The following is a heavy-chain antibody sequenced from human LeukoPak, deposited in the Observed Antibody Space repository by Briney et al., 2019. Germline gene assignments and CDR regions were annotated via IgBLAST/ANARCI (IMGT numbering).Heavy chain of an antibody. CDR3: VRDSYYHPDY. CDR2: IISDGSSA. J-gene: IGHJ4*02. V-gene: IGHV3-74*01. D-gene: IGHD3-10*01. CDR1: GFSFSSHW. Sequence: GRSLRLSCAASGFSFSSHWMSWVRQAPGKGLVWVSRIISDGSSATYADSVKGRFTISRDNAKNTMYLQMNSLRGEDTAVYYCVRDSYYHPDYWGQGTLVTVSS.